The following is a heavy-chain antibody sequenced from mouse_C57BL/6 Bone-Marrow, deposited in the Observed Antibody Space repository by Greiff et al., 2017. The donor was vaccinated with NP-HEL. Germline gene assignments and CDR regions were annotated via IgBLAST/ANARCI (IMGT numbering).Heavy chain of an antibody. CDR3: ARDALDYGSGYWYFDV. V-gene: IGHV5-4*01. CDR1: GFTFSSYA. CDR2: ISDGGSYT. Sequence: VQLKESGGGLVKPGGSLKLSCAASGFTFSSYAMPWVRQTPEKRLEWVATISDGGSYTYYPDNVKGRFTISRDNAKNNLYLQMSHLKSENTANYYCARDALDYGSGYWYFDVWGTGTTVTVTA. D-gene: IGHD1-1*01. J-gene: IGHJ1*03.